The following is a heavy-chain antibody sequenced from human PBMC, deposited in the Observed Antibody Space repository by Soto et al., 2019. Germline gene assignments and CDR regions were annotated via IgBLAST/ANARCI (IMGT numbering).Heavy chain of an antibody. Sequence: ASVNVSWKPYGCSFTNYGMSWMREAPGRGLQWMGWINPSSRGTEFAEKFQGRVTVTRDTSIRTVFLELKSLTSDDTGVYFCARDFRTYLNGVDVWGQGGAVTVSS. CDR1: GCSFTNYG. D-gene: IGHD2-2*01. CDR2: INPSSRGT. CDR3: ARDFRTYLNGVDV. J-gene: IGHJ6*02. V-gene: IGHV1-2*02.